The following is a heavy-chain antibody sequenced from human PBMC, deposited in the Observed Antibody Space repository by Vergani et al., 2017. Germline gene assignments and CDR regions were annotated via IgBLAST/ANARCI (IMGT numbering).Heavy chain of an antibody. CDR2: IYTSGST. V-gene: IGHV4-61*02. D-gene: IGHD2-2*02. CDR3: ARVYSPDYCSNTNCYTFDY. CDR1: GGSISSGPYS. Sequence: QVQLQESGPRLVRPSQTLSLTCTVSGGSISSGPYSWNWIRQPAGRGLEWIGRIYTSGSTDYNPSLQSRVTLSVDTSKNQFSLKLTSVTAADTAVYYCARVYSPDYCSNTNCYTFDYWGQGTLVTVSS. J-gene: IGHJ4*02.